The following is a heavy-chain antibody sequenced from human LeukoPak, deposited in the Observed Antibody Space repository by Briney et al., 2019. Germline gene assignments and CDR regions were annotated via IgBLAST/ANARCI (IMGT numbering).Heavy chain of an antibody. V-gene: IGHV3-30*18. Sequence: GRSLRPACAASGFTFSSYGMHWVRQAPGKGLEWVAVISYEGSNKYYADSVKGRFTISRDNSKNTLYLQMNSLRAEDTAVYYCAKGSPYCSGGSCYSGEYFQHWGQGTLVTVSS. D-gene: IGHD2-15*01. CDR1: GFTFSSYG. CDR3: AKGSPYCSGGSCYSGEYFQH. J-gene: IGHJ1*01. CDR2: ISYEGSNK.